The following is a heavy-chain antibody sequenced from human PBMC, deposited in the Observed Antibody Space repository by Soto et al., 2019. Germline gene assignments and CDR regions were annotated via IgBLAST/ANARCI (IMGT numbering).Heavy chain of an antibody. CDR1: GFIFSRYA. Sequence: VQLGESGGGVVQPGRSLRLSCAASGFIFSRYAMHWVRQAPGKGLEWVAVISYDGSNKYYADSAKGRFTISRDNSNNTLYLQMNSLRPEDTAAYYCAKERTITAVTGIVFDYWGRGTLVTVSS. J-gene: IGHJ4*02. D-gene: IGHD6-19*01. V-gene: IGHV3-30*04. CDR2: ISYDGSNK. CDR3: AKERTITAVTGIVFDY.